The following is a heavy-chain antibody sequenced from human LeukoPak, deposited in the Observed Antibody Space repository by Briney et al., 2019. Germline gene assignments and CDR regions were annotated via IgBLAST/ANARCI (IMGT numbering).Heavy chain of an antibody. CDR1: GFTFSSYS. J-gene: IGHJ4*02. Sequence: PGGSLRLSCAASGFTFSSYSMNWIRQAPGKGLEWVSYISSSGSTIYYADSVKGRFTISRDNAKNSLHLQMNSLRAEDTAVYYCARSLYGDNVDYWGQGTLVTVSS. V-gene: IGHV3-48*04. D-gene: IGHD4-17*01. CDR3: ARSLYGDNVDY. CDR2: ISSSGSTI.